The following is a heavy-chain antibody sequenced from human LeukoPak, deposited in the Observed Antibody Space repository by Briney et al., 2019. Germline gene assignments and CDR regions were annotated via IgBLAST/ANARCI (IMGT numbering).Heavy chain of an antibody. CDR3: ARNFYFDSSGYYHY. V-gene: IGHV1-2*02. D-gene: IGHD3-22*01. Sequence: ASVKVSCKASGYTFTGYHMHWVRQAPGQGLEWMGWINPNSGGTNYAQKFQGRVTMTRDTSISTAYMELSRLRSDDTAVYYCARNFYFDSSGYYHYWGQGTLVTVSS. CDR1: GYTFTGYH. J-gene: IGHJ4*02. CDR2: INPNSGGT.